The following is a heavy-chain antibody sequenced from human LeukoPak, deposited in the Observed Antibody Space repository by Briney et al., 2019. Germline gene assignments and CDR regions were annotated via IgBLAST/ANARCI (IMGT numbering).Heavy chain of an antibody. J-gene: IGHJ4*02. V-gene: IGHV3-30*02. CDR2: INYDGSDK. CDR3: ARDGPAPSMTSVTSNY. D-gene: IGHD4-17*01. CDR1: GFTFTHFG. Sequence: GGSLRLSCAASGFTFTHFGMHWVRQAPGRGLEWVAFINYDGSDKYYTDSVKGRFTISRDNSKNTLYLQMNSVRTEDTAVYYCARDGPAPSMTSVTSNYWGQGTLATVSS.